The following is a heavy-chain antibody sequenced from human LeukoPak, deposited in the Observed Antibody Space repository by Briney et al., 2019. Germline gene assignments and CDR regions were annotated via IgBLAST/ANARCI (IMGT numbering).Heavy chain of an antibody. Sequence: PGGSLRLSCAASGFTFSSYSMNWVRQAPGKGLEWVSSISSSSSYIYYADSVKGRFTISRDNAKNSLYLQMNSLRAEDTAVYYCARQRYFDWLLPYFDYWGQGTLVTVSS. CDR2: ISSSSSYI. CDR1: GFTFSSYS. V-gene: IGHV3-21*01. CDR3: ARQRYFDWLLPYFDY. D-gene: IGHD3-9*01. J-gene: IGHJ4*02.